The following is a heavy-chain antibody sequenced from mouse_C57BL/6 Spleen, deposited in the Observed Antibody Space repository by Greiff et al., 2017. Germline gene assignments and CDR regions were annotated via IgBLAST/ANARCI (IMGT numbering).Heavy chain of an antibody. V-gene: IGHV1-72*01. CDR3: ARELGRGYYAMDY. D-gene: IGHD4-1*01. CDR1: GYTFTSYW. Sequence: VQLQQPGAELVKPGASVKLSCKASGYTFTSYWMHWVKQRPGRGLEWIGRIDPDSGGTKYNEKFKSKVTLTVDKPSSTAYMQLSSLTSEDSAVYYCARELGRGYYAMDYWGQGTSVTVSS. J-gene: IGHJ4*01. CDR2: IDPDSGGT.